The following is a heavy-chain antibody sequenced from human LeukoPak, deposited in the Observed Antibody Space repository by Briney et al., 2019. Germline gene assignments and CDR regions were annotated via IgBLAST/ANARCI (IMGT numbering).Heavy chain of an antibody. V-gene: IGHV3-20*04. CDR2: INWNGGST. Sequence: GGSLRLSCAASGFMYDDYGMSWVRQAPGKGLEWVSGINWNGGSTGYADSVKGRFTISRDNAKNSLYLQMNSLRAEDTAVYYCARDRAVAGDDAFDIWGQGTMVTVSS. CDR3: ARDRAVAGDDAFDI. J-gene: IGHJ3*02. D-gene: IGHD6-19*01. CDR1: GFMYDDYG.